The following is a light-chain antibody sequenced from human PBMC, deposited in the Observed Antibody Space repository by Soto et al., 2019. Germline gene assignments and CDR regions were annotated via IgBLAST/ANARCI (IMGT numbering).Light chain of an antibody. CDR3: CSYAGSHTFV. CDR2: EGS. V-gene: IGLV2-23*01. J-gene: IGLJ3*02. Sequence: QSALTQPASMSGSPGQSITISCTGTSTDVGTYKLVSWYQQHPGKAPKLMIYEGSKRPSGVSTRFSGSKSGNTASLTISGLQAEDEADYYCCSYAGSHTFVFGGGTKLTVL. CDR1: STDVGTYKL.